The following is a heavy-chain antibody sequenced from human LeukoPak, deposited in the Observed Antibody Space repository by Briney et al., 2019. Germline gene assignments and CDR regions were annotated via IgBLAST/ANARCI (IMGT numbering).Heavy chain of an antibody. CDR3: AILSSVVVPAARPYDAFDI. D-gene: IGHD2-2*01. J-gene: IGHJ3*02. CDR2: IRYDGTNK. V-gene: IGHV3-30*02. CDR1: GFTFSSYT. Sequence: PGGSLRLSCAASGFTFSSYTINWVRQAPGKGLEWVAFIRYDGTNKYYADSVKGRFTISRDNSKNTLYLQMNSLRAEDTAVYYCAILSSVVVPAARPYDAFDIWGQGTMVTVSS.